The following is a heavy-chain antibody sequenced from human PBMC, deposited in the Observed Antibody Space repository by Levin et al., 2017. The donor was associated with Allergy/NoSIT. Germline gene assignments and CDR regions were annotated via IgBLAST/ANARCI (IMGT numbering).Heavy chain of an antibody. J-gene: IGHJ5*02. V-gene: IGHV4-39*01. Sequence: SETLSLTCTVSGGSVSSSTYYWSWIRQPPGKGLEWIGSMSYSGSTYYHPSLKSRVTISVDTSKNQFSLRLTSVTAADTAVFYWARHVGEDWFDPWGQGTLVTVSS. CDR1: GGSVSSSTYY. CDR3: ARHVGEDWFDP. D-gene: IGHD3-16*01. CDR2: MSYSGST.